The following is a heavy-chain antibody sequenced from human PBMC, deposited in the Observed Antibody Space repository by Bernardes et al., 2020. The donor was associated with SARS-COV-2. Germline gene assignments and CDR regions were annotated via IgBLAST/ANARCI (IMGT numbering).Heavy chain of an antibody. J-gene: IGHJ6*02. CDR3: ARDSIAVAGTPYYYGMDV. D-gene: IGHD6-19*01. CDR1: GFTFSSYW. V-gene: IGHV3-7*01. CDR2: IKQDGSEK. Sequence: GGSLRLSCAASGFTFSSYWMSWVRQAPGKGLEWVANIKQDGSEKYYVDSVKGRFTISRDNAKNSLYLQMNSLRAEDTAVYYCARDSIAVAGTPYYYGMDVWGQGTTVTVSS.